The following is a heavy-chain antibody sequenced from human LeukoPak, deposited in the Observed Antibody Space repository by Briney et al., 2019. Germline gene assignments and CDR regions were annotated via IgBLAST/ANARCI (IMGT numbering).Heavy chain of an antibody. CDR1: GGSFSGYY. Sequence: PSETLSLTCAVYGGSFSGYYWSWIRQPPGKGLEWIGEINHSGSTNYNPSLKSRVTISVGTSKNQFSLKLSSVTAADTAVYYCARKFIAARPFDYWGQGTLVTVSS. J-gene: IGHJ4*02. CDR3: ARKFIAARPFDY. V-gene: IGHV4-34*01. D-gene: IGHD6-6*01. CDR2: INHSGST.